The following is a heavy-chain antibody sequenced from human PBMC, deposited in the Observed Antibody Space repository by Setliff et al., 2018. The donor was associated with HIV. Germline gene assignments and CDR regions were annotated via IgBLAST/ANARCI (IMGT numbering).Heavy chain of an antibody. Sequence: PSETLSLTCTVSRGSINNDYWSWIRQSPGKGLEWIGYVQNRGTTNYTSSLKSRVTISVDTSKNQFSLKLSSVTAADTAVYYCARVYNFWSGFLDYWGQGTLVTVSS. CDR1: RGSINNDY. D-gene: IGHD3-3*01. J-gene: IGHJ4*02. CDR3: ARVYNFWSGFLDY. V-gene: IGHV4-4*08. CDR2: VQNRGTT.